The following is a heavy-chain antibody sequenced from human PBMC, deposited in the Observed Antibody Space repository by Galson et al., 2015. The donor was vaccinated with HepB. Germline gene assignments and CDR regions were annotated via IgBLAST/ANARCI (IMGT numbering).Heavy chain of an antibody. CDR1: GFTFSNYA. V-gene: IGHV3-64D*06. D-gene: IGHD6-19*01. J-gene: IGHJ4*02. Sequence: SLRLSCAASGFTFSNYAMHWVRQAPGKGLDYVSAISSDGSSTYYADSVKGRFTISRDNSKNTLYLQVSSLKPEDTAVYYCVKVMGSGWSQGLDYWGQGTLVTVSS. CDR3: VKVMGSGWSQGLDY. CDR2: ISSDGSST.